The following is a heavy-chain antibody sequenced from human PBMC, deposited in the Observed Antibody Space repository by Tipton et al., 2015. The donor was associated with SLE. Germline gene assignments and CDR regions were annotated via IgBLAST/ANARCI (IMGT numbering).Heavy chain of an antibody. Sequence: TLSLTCAVYGGSFSGYYWSWIRQPPGKGLEWIGEINHSGSTNYNPSLKSRITISVDTSKNQFSLKLSFVTAADTAVYYCARRYGDYDGFDYWGQGTLVTVSS. CDR1: GGSFSGYY. V-gene: IGHV4-34*01. D-gene: IGHD4-17*01. CDR3: ARRYGDYDGFDY. CDR2: INHSGST. J-gene: IGHJ4*02.